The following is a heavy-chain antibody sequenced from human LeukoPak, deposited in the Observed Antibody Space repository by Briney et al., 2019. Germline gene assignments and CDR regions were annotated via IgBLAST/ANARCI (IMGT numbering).Heavy chain of an antibody. Sequence: PGGSLRLSCAASGFTFSDHYMSWIPQAPGKGLEWVSYISSSGSTIYYADSVKGRFTISRDNAKNSLYLQMNSLRAEDTAVYYCARTSSGGSCYLDYWGQGTLVTVSS. CDR2: ISSSGSTI. CDR3: ARTSSGGSCYLDY. D-gene: IGHD2-15*01. J-gene: IGHJ4*02. CDR1: GFTFSDHY. V-gene: IGHV3-11*04.